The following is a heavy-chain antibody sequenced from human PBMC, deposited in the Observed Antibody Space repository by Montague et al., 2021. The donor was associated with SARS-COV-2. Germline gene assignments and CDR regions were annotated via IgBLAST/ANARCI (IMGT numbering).Heavy chain of an antibody. J-gene: IGHJ5*02. CDR2: SYYSGST. Sequence: TLSLTCTVSRGSISSGGNYWSWIRQHPVKGLEWIGYSYYSGSTYYNPSLKSRVSISVDTSKNQFSLKLSSVTAADTAVYYCARGRRYSSTWYGAFHPWGQGRQVTVFS. D-gene: IGHD6-13*01. CDR1: RGSISSGGNY. V-gene: IGHV4-31*03. CDR3: ARGRRYSSTWYGAFHP.